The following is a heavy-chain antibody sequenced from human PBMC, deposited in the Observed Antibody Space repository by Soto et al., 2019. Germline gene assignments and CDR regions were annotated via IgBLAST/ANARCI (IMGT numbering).Heavy chain of an antibody. V-gene: IGHV4-61*05. Sequence: PSETLSLTCTVSGGSISSSSYYWGWIRQPPGKGLEWIGYIYYAGSTNYSPSLNSRVTISVDTSKNQFSLKLSSVTAADTAMYYCARYGYKEGFFDYWGQGALVTVSS. CDR2: IYYAGST. CDR3: ARYGYKEGFFDY. D-gene: IGHD5-12*01. CDR1: GGSISSSSYY. J-gene: IGHJ4*02.